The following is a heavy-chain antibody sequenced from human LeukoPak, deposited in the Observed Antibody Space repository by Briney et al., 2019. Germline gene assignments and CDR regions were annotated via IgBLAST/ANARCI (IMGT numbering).Heavy chain of an antibody. J-gene: IGHJ2*01. CDR1: EFTVSDNY. D-gene: IGHD3-10*01. V-gene: IGHV3-66*01. CDR3: VSDRRESHFPKWYFDL. Sequence: GGSLRLSCAASEFTVSDNYMNWIRQAPGKGPEWAAVVFSGGRIYYADSVKGRFTISRDNSKNSLYLQMNSLRAEDTALYYCVSDRRESHFPKWYFDLWGRGTLVTVSS. CDR2: VFSGGRI.